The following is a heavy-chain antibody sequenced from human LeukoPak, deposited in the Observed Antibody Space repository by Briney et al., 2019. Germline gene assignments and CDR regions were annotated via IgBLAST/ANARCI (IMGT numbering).Heavy chain of an antibody. CDR2: IYTSGST. CDR1: GGSISSYY. Sequence: SETLSLTCTVSGGSISSYYWSWIRQPAGKGLEWIGRIYTSGSTNYNPSLKSRVTMSVDTSKNQFSLKLSSVTAADTAVYYCARGPPGLGFGAYYFDYWGQGTLVTVSS. CDR3: ARGPPGLGFGAYYFDY. J-gene: IGHJ4*02. D-gene: IGHD3-3*01. V-gene: IGHV4-4*07.